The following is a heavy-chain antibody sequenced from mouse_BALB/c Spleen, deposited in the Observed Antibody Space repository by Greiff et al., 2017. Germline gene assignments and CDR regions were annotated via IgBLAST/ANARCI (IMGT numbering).Heavy chain of an antibody. CDR3: ARSLLWYYYAMDY. V-gene: IGHV5-17*02. D-gene: IGHD2-1*01. J-gene: IGHJ4*01. Sequence: EVQGVESGGGLVQPGGSRKLSCAASGFTFSSFGMHWVRQAPEKGLEWVAYISSGSSTIYYADTVKGRFTISRDNPKNTLFLQMTSLRSEDTAMYYCARSLLWYYYAMDYWGQGTSVTVSS. CDR2: ISSGSSTI. CDR1: GFTFSSFG.